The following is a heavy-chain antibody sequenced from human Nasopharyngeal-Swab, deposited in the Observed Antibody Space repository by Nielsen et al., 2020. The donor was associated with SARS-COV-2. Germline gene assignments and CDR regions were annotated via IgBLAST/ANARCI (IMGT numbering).Heavy chain of an antibody. D-gene: IGHD1-1*01. Sequence: SETLSLTCAVYGGAFSGFYWSWIRQSPGEGLEWIGEINSSGGTDYNPSLKSRVSMSVDTSKNQVFLKLKAVTAADTSLYYCARGRRERAPRYYYYGMDVWGQGTTVSVS. V-gene: IGHV4-34*01. CDR1: GGAFSGFY. CDR3: ARGRRERAPRYYYYGMDV. J-gene: IGHJ6*02. CDR2: INSSGGT.